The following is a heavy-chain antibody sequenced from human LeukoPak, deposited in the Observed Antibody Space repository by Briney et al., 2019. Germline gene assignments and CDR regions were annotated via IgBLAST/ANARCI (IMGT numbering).Heavy chain of an antibody. CDR3: ARTSLRFLEWLLVEGGVAFDI. Sequence: PSETLSLTCAVYGGSFSGYYWSWIRQPPGKGLEWIGEINHSGSTNYNPSLKSRVTISVDTSKNQFSLKLSSVTAADTAVYYCARTSLRFLEWLLVEGGVAFDIWGQGTMVTVSS. D-gene: IGHD3-3*01. CDR2: INHSGST. J-gene: IGHJ3*02. V-gene: IGHV4-34*01. CDR1: GGSFSGYY.